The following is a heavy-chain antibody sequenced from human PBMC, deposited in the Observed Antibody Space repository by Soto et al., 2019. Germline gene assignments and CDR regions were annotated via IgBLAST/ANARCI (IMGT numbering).Heavy chain of an antibody. Sequence: SETLSLTCTVSGGSISSSGYYWGWIRQPPGRGLEWIGSISYSGSTYFNPSLKSRVTISVDSSKNQFSLKLSSVTAADTAVYYCARFGESYSRYWFDPWGQGTLVTVSS. CDR2: ISYSGST. V-gene: IGHV4-39*01. D-gene: IGHD3-10*01. CDR1: GGSISSSGYY. J-gene: IGHJ5*02. CDR3: ARFGESYSRYWFDP.